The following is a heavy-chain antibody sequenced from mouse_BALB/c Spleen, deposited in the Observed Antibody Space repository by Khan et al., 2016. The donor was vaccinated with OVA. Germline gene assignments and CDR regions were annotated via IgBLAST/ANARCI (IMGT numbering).Heavy chain of an antibody. Sequence: QVQLQQSGAELAKPGASVKMSCTASGYTFTSYWMHWIKQRPGQGLEWIGYINPTSGYTDYNQKFKDTATLTADKSSSTAYMQLSSLTSDDSAVYYCARDRIDYWGQGTALTVSS. J-gene: IGHJ2*01. V-gene: IGHV1-7*01. CDR1: GYTFTSYW. CDR2: INPTSGYT. CDR3: ARDRIDY.